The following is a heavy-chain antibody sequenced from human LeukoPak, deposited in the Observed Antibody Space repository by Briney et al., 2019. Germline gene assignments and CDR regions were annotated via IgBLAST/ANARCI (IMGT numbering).Heavy chain of an antibody. CDR2: ISSSGSTI. D-gene: IGHD6-19*01. CDR3: ARGRVGYYDSSGFCFDY. Sequence: PGGSLRLSCAASGFTFSSYWMSWVRQAPGKGLEWVSYISSSGSTIYYADSVKGRFTISRDNAKNSVYLQANSLRSEGTAVYYCARGRVGYYDSSGFCFDYWGQGTLVIVSS. CDR1: GFTFSSYW. V-gene: IGHV3-48*04. J-gene: IGHJ4*02.